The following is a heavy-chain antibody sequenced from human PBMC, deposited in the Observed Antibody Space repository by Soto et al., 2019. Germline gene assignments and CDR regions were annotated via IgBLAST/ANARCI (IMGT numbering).Heavy chain of an antibody. CDR2: ISGSGGSK. Sequence: GGSLRLSCAASGFTFSSYAMTWIRQAPGKGLDWVSSISGSGGSKYYAVSVKGRFTISRDNSKNTLHLQMNSLSAEDTAVYYCAKAPYYDFWSASSVAFDYWGQGTLVTVSS. D-gene: IGHD3-3*01. CDR1: GFTFSSYA. V-gene: IGHV3-23*01. J-gene: IGHJ4*02. CDR3: AKAPYYDFWSASSVAFDY.